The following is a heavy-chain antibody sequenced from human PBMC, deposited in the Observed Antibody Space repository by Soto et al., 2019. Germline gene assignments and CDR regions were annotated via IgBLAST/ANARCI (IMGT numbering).Heavy chain of an antibody. V-gene: IGHV3-21*02. CDR3: VREGIGNYGAGFD. J-gene: IGHJ4*02. Sequence: EVQLMESGGGLVKPGGSLRLSCAASGFTFSDHPMLRVRQAPGEGLEWVSSITSGARYMYYAGSVKGRFTISRDNVEKSLYLQMSSLTAEDTAVYYCVREGIGNYGAGFDWGQGTLVTVSS. CDR1: GFTFSDHP. D-gene: IGHD3-16*01. CDR2: ITSGARYM.